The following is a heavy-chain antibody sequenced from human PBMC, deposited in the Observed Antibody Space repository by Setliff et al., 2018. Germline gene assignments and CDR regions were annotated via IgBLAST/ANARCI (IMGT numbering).Heavy chain of an antibody. CDR2: TTPIFTTA. Sequence: GAPVKVSCKPSRGTFSNYAISWVRQAPGQGLEWMGGTTPIFTTANYAQKFQGRVTITADESTSTAYMELSSLKSEDTAVYYCARSPFPVDTVMVTTFDSWGQGTLVTVSS. V-gene: IGHV1-69*13. CDR3: ARSPFPVDTVMVTTFDS. J-gene: IGHJ4*02. D-gene: IGHD5-18*01. CDR1: RGTFSNYA.